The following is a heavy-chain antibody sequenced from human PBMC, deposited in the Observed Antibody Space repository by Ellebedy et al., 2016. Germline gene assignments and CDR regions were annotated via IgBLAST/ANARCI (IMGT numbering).Heavy chain of an antibody. Sequence: GGSLRLXXAAPGFTFSSYWMHWVRQAPGKGLVWVSRINSDGSSTSYADSVKGRFTISRDNAKNTLYLQMNSLRAEDTAVYYCARDPLAPTITDYYMDVWGKGTTVTVSS. V-gene: IGHV3-74*01. D-gene: IGHD5-12*01. CDR3: ARDPLAPTITDYYMDV. J-gene: IGHJ6*03. CDR2: INSDGSST. CDR1: GFTFSSYW.